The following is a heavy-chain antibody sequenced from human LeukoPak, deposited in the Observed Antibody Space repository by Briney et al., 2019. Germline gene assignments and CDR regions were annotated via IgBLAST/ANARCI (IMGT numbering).Heavy chain of an antibody. CDR2: INPNSGGT. J-gene: IGHJ4*02. V-gene: IGHV1-2*02. Sequence: ASVNVSCKASGYTFTGYYMHWVRQAPAQELEWLGWINPNSGGTNYAQKFQGRVTMTRDTSISTAYMELSRLRSDDTAVYYCATPGGLDSNYIFDYWGQGTLVTVSS. CDR3: ATPGGLDSNYIFDY. CDR1: GYTFTGYY. D-gene: IGHD4-11*01.